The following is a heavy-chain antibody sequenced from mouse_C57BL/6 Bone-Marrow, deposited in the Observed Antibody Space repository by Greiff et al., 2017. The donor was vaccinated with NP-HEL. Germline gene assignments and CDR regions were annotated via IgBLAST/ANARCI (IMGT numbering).Heavy chain of an antibody. D-gene: IGHD2-5*01. CDR1: GFTFSDAW. CDR3: TGRTYYSNSFAY. CDR2: IRNKANNHAT. Sequence: EVHLVESGGGLVQPGGPMKLSCAASGFTFSDAWMDWVRQSPEKGLEWVAEIRNKANNHATYYAESVKGRFTISRDDSKSSVYLQMNSLRAEDTGIYYCTGRTYYSNSFAYWGQGTLVTVSA. V-gene: IGHV6-6*01. J-gene: IGHJ3*01.